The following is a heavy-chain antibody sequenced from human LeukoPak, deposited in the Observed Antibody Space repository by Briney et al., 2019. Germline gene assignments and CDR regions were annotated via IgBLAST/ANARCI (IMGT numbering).Heavy chain of an antibody. Sequence: GGSLRLSCAASGFTFDDYGMSWVRQAPGKGLEWVSGINWNGGSTGYADSVKGRFTLSRDNAKNALYLQMNSLRAEDTALYYCAREGAAAGTVLGGFDYWGQGTLVTVSS. CDR1: GFTFDDYG. CDR2: INWNGGST. CDR3: AREGAAAGTVLGGFDY. V-gene: IGHV3-20*04. D-gene: IGHD6-13*01. J-gene: IGHJ4*02.